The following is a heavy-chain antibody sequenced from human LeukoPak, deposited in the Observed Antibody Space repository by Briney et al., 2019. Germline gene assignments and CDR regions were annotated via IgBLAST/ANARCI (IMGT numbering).Heavy chain of an antibody. V-gene: IGHV3-7*02. Sequence: GGSLRLSCAASGVMFPSYWMTWVRQAPGKGLEWVANIKQDGSEKYYVDSVKGRFTISRDNAKNSVYLQMNSLRAEDTAVYYCARGHGGNVDSWGQGTLVTVSS. CDR1: GVMFPSYW. J-gene: IGHJ4*02. CDR2: IKQDGSEK. D-gene: IGHD4-23*01. CDR3: ARGHGGNVDS.